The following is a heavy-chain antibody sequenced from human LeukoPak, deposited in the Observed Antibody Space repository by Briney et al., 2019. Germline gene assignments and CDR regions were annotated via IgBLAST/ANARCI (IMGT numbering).Heavy chain of an antibody. J-gene: IGHJ6*02. CDR1: GNSIRSDSW. D-gene: IGHD3-3*01. V-gene: IGHV4-4*02. Sequence: SETLSLTCAVSGNSIRSDSWWIWVRQAPGKGLEWIGERYHDGRRTYNPSLKSRVSISLDESENQFSLELTSVTAADTAVYFCAREKGHLMEVDVWGQGTTVTVSS. CDR2: RYHDGRR. CDR3: AREKGHLMEVDV.